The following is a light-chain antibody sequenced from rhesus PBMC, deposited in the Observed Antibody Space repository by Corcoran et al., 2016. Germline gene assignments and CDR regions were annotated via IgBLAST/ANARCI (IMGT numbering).Light chain of an antibody. J-gene: IGKJ2*01. V-gene: IGKV1S17*01. CDR2: AAS. CDR3: QHSYDYPYS. CDR1: QNIYNN. Sequence: DIQLTQSPSALSASVGDRVTISCRASQNIYNNLAWYQRKPGKAPKLLIYAASILQTGIPLRFSDSGSGTDFNLTISSLQPEDSAAYFCQHSYDYPYSFGQGTKVEIK.